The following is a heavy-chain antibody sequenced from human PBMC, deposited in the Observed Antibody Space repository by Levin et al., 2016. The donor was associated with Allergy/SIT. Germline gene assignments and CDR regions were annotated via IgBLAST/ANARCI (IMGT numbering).Heavy chain of an antibody. D-gene: IGHD1-26*01. CDR2: VSPDGGRE. V-gene: IGHV3-30*18. CDR1: GFGFNYYG. CDR3: AKVLSGAFNNYFDH. Sequence: GESLKISCAASGFGFNYYGMHWVRQAPGEGLEWVAAVSPDGGREYYVNSVKGRFTISRDNSKNILYLLLNRLRTEDTAVYYCAKVLSGAFNNYFDHWGQGTLVTVSS. J-gene: IGHJ4*02.